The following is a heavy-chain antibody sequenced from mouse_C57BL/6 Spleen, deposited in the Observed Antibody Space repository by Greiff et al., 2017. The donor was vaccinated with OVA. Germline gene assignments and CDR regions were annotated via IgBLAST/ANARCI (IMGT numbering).Heavy chain of an antibody. CDR2: IDPENGDT. Sequence: VQLQQSGAELVRPGASVKLSCTASGFNIKDDYMHWVKQRPEQGLEWIGWIDPENGDTEYGSKFQGKATITADTSSNTAYLQLSSLTSEDTAVYYCTTDYDEAYWGQGTLVTVSA. CDR1: GFNIKDDY. J-gene: IGHJ3*01. CDR3: TTDYDEAY. D-gene: IGHD2-4*01. V-gene: IGHV14-4*01.